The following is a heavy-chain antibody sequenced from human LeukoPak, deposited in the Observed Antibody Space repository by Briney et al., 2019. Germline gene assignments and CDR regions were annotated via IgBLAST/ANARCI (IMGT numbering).Heavy chain of an antibody. D-gene: IGHD3-9*01. CDR1: GFTFSGYA. Sequence: PGGSLRLSCAASGFTFSGYAMHWDRQAPGKGLEWVAVISYDGSNKDYADSVKGRFTISRDNSKNTLYLQMNSLRAEDTAVYYCARDHPYDILTGYLPGLYYYYYYGMDVWGQGTTVTVSS. CDR3: ARDHPYDILTGYLPGLYYYYYYGMDV. V-gene: IGHV3-30-3*01. CDR2: ISYDGSNK. J-gene: IGHJ6*02.